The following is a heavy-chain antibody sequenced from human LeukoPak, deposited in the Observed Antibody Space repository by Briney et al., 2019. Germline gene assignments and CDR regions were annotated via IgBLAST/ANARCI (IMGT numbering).Heavy chain of an antibody. D-gene: IGHD5-18*01. V-gene: IGHV4-4*07. CDR3: ARHGQGTAMGYFDY. Sequence: PSETLSLTCTVSSDSFTSYYWSWIRQPAGKGLEWIGRIYTSGSTNYNPSLKSRVTMSVDTSKNQFSLKLSSVAAADTAVYYCARHGQGTAMGYFDYWGQGTLVTVSS. J-gene: IGHJ4*02. CDR2: IYTSGST. CDR1: SDSFTSYY.